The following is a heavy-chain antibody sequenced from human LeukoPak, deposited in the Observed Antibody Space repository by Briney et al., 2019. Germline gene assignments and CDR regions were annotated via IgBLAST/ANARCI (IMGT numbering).Heavy chain of an antibody. CDR1: GYTFTSYA. Sequence: ASVKVSCKASGYTFTSYAMHWVRQAPGQRLEWMGWINAGNGNTKYSQKFQGRVTITRDTSASTAYMELSSLRSEDTAVYYCARVIKDYYGSGGHSAFDYWGQGTLVTVSS. J-gene: IGHJ4*02. D-gene: IGHD3-10*01. CDR2: INAGNGNT. CDR3: ARVIKDYYGSGGHSAFDY. V-gene: IGHV1-3*01.